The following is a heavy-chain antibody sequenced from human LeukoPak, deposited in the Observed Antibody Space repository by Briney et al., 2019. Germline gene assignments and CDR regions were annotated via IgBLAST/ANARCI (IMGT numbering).Heavy chain of an antibody. CDR2: ISDDGSKK. D-gene: IGHD2-15*01. Sequence: SGGSLRLSCAASVFTFSTYGMHWVRQAPGKGLEWVAVISDDGSKKYYADSVKGRFTISRDNAKNSLYLQMNSLRAEDTAVYYCARGRHGWYFDYWGQGTLVTVSS. J-gene: IGHJ4*02. CDR3: ARGRHGWYFDY. V-gene: IGHV3-30*03. CDR1: VFTFSTYG.